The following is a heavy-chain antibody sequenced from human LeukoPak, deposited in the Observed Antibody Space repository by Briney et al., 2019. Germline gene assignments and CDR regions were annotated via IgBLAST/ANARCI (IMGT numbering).Heavy chain of an antibody. D-gene: IGHD3-10*01. J-gene: IGHJ4*02. V-gene: IGHV1-2*02. CDR2: INTNSGGT. CDR1: GYTFTGYY. Sequence: GASVKDSCKASGYTFTGYYMHWVRQAPGQGLDWMGWINTNSGGTNYAQKFQGRVTMTRDTYISTAYMELSRLRSDDTAVYYCARDSGSYYNFDYWGQGTLVTVSS. CDR3: ARDSGSYYNFDY.